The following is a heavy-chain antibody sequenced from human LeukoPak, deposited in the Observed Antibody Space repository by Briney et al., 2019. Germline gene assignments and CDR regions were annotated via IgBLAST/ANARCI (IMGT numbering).Heavy chain of an antibody. D-gene: IGHD2-2*02. Sequence: SETLSLTCAVSGYSISSGYYWGWIRQPPGKGLEWIGSIYHSGSTYYNPSLKSRVTISVDTSKNQFSLKLSSVTAADTAVYYCASTPDAPYCGSTSCYTFRFDPWGQGTLVTVSS. CDR3: ASTPDAPYCGSTSCYTFRFDP. V-gene: IGHV4-38-2*01. J-gene: IGHJ5*02. CDR1: GYSISSGYY. CDR2: IYHSGST.